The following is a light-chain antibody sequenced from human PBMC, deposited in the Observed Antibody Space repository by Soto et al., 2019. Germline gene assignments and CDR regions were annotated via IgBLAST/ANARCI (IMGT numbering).Light chain of an antibody. CDR2: GAS. Sequence: EIVLTQSPGTLSLSPGERATLSCRASQSINYLAWYQQKVGQAPRLLIYGASTRATGIPDRFSGSGSGTDFSLTISRLEPEVFAVYYCQHYGSPPTYTFGQGTKLEIK. V-gene: IGKV3-20*01. CDR1: QSINY. CDR3: QHYGSPPTYT. J-gene: IGKJ2*01.